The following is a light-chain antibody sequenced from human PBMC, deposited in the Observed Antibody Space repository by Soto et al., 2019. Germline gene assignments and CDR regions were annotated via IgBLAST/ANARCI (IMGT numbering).Light chain of an antibody. CDR2: DVT. J-gene: IGLJ3*02. CDR3: SSYAGVLTMV. V-gene: IGLV2-11*01. CDR1: SSDVGGYNS. Sequence: QSALTQPRSVSGSPRQSVTISCTGTSSDVGGYNSVSWYQQYPGKAPQLMIYDVTKRPSGVPDRFSGSKPGNTSSLTISGLQAEEEADFYCSSYAGVLTMVFGGGTKLTVL.